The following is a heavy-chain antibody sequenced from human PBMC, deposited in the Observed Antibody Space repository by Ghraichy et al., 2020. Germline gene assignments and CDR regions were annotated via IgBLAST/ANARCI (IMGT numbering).Heavy chain of an antibody. V-gene: IGHV3-23*01. CDR3: AKVVIVVGRIKYFDY. D-gene: IGHD2-21*01. CDR2: ISGSGGST. J-gene: IGHJ4*02. Sequence: GGSLRLSCAASGFTFSSYAMSWVRQAPGKGLEWVSAISGSGGSTYYADSVKGRFTISRDNSKNTLYLQMNSLRAEDTAVYYCAKVVIVVGRIKYFDYWGQGTLVTVSS. CDR1: GFTFSSYA.